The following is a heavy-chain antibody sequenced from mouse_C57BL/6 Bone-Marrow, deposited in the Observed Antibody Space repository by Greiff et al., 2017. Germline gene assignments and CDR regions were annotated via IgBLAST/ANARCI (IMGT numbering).Heavy chain of an antibody. J-gene: IGHJ2*01. CDR3: AGYGSRDY. Sequence: VQLQQSGPELVKPGASVKISCKASGYSFTGYYMNWVKQSPEKSLEWIGEINPSTGGTTYNQKFKAKATLTVDKSSSTASMQLKSLTSEDSAVYYCAGYGSRDYWGQGTTLTVSS. V-gene: IGHV1-42*01. CDR2: INPSTGGT. CDR1: GYSFTGYY. D-gene: IGHD1-1*01.